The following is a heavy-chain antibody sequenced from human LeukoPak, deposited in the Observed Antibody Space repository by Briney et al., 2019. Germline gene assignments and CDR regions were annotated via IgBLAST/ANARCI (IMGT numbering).Heavy chain of an antibody. J-gene: IGHJ4*02. V-gene: IGHV1-46*01. CDR1: GYTFTSYY. D-gene: IGHD3-9*01. Sequence: ASVKVSCKASGYTFTSYYMHWVRQAPGQGLEWMGIINPSGGSTSYAQKFQGRVTMTTDTSTSTVYMELSSLRSEDTAVYYCAREEGDILPVSREGYFDYWGQGPRVTVPS. CDR3: AREEGDILPVSREGYFDY. CDR2: INPSGGST.